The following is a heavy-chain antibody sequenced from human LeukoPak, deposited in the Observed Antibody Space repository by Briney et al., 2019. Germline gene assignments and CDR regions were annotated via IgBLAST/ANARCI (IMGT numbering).Heavy chain of an antibody. Sequence: SETLSLTCTVSGGSISSYYWSWIRQPPGKGLEWIGYIYYSGSTNYNPSLKSRVTISVDTSKNQFSLKLSSVTAADTAVYYCVRLGVVTPFDYWGQGTLVTVSS. CDR3: VRLGVVTPFDY. CDR2: IYYSGST. V-gene: IGHV4-59*08. D-gene: IGHD4-23*01. J-gene: IGHJ4*02. CDR1: GGSISSYY.